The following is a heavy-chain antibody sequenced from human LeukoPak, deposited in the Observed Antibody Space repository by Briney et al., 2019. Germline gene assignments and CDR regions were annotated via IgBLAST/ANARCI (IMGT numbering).Heavy chain of an antibody. D-gene: IGHD6-6*01. J-gene: IGHJ4*02. CDR3: ARTKRGIAARLRGINYYFDY. Sequence: PSETLSLTCTVSGGSISSYYWSWIRQPPGKGLEWLGYIYYSGSTNYNPSLKSRVTISVDTSKNQFSLKLSSVTAADTAVYYCARTKRGIAARLRGINYYFDYWGQGTLVTVSS. V-gene: IGHV4-59*01. CDR1: GGSISSYY. CDR2: IYYSGST.